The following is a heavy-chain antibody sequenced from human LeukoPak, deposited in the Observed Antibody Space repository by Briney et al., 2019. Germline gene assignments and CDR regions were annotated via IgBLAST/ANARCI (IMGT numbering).Heavy chain of an antibody. Sequence: GGSLRLSCAASGFTFSNYAMSWVRQAPGKGLEWVSGISGSGGSSYYADSVEGRFSISRDNPKNTLHLQMNSLRAEDSAVYYCAKGTGIVMYYYYGMDLWGQGTTVIISS. CDR1: GFTFSNYA. CDR2: ISGSGGSS. D-gene: IGHD3-16*02. V-gene: IGHV3-23*01. CDR3: AKGTGIVMYYYYGMDL. J-gene: IGHJ6*02.